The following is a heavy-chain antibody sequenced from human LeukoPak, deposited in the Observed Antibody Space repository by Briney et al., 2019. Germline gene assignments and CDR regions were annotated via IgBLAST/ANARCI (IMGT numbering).Heavy chain of an antibody. D-gene: IGHD2-2*01. CDR2: ISWNSGSI. CDR1: GFTFDDYA. J-gene: IGHJ4*02. CDR3: AKGYCSSTSCIFDY. V-gene: IGHV3-9*01. Sequence: GGSLRLSCAASGFTFDDYAMHWVRQAPGKGLGWVSCISWNSGSIGYADSVKGRFTISRDNAKNSLYLQMNSLRAEDTALYYCAKGYCSSTSCIFDYWGQGTLVTVSS.